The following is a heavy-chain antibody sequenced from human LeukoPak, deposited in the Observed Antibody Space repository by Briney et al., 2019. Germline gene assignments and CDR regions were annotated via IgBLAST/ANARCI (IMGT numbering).Heavy chain of an antibody. CDR2: IYSSGST. Sequence: SETLSLTCSVSGDSISSARNYWGWIRQSPGKGLEWLASIYSSGSTHSNPSLKSRVSISIDTSKNQFSLKLYSVTASDAAIYYCARHLSGTTMAHYFDFWGQGTLVAVSS. CDR3: ARHLSGTTMAHYFDF. J-gene: IGHJ4*02. D-gene: IGHD1-1*01. CDR1: GDSISSARNY. V-gene: IGHV4-39*01.